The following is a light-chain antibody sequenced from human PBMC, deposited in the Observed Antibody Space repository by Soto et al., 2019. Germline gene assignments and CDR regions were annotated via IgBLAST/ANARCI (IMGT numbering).Light chain of an antibody. CDR3: SSRTSSSPVI. Sequence: QSVLTQPASVSGSPGQSITISCTGTSSDVGGFNYVSWYQQHPGKAPKLLIYEVSNRPSGVSTRFSASKSGNTASLTISGLQADDEAEYYCSSRTSSSPVIFGGGTKLTVL. J-gene: IGLJ2*01. CDR1: SSDVGGFNY. CDR2: EVS. V-gene: IGLV2-14*01.